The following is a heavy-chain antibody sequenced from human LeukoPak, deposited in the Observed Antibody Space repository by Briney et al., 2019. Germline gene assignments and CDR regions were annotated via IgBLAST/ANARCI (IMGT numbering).Heavy chain of an antibody. CDR2: ISYSGST. D-gene: IGHD5-24*01. CDR3: GRGAGWLPDY. J-gene: IGHJ4*02. V-gene: IGHV4-59*01. CDR1: RASPSSYY. Sequence: KSPETPSLTRAVSRASPSSYYCSWVRQSPGKGLEWIELISYSGSTYYNSSLESRVTISPDAARSQCSLKLRSVTAADTAVYYCGRGAGWLPDYWGQGILVTVSS.